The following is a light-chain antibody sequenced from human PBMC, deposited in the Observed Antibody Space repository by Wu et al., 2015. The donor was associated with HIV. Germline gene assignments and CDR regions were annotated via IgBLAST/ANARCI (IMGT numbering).Light chain of an antibody. V-gene: IGKV3-20*01. Sequence: EVMLTQSPGTLSLSPGETATLSCRASQSVSSSLLAWYQQKPGQAPRLLIYGASSRATGIPDRFSGSGSGTDFTLTINRLEPEDFAVYYCQHYGDSPPYTFGQGTKLE. CDR2: GAS. CDR3: QHYGDSPPYT. J-gene: IGKJ2*01. CDR1: QSVSSSL.